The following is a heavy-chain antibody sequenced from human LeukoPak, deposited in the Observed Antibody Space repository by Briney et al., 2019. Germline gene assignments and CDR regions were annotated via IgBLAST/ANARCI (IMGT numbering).Heavy chain of an antibody. D-gene: IGHD2-15*01. J-gene: IGHJ6*02. V-gene: IGHV4-34*01. CDR1: GGSFSGHY. CDR3: ARHVHCSGGTCYRYGMDV. CDR2: INQSGST. Sequence: PSETLSLTCAVYGGSFSGHYWSWIRQPPGKGLEWIAEINQSGSTNYNPSLESRVTISVDTSKKHFSLKLSSVTAGDTAVYYCARHVHCSGGTCYRYGMDVWGQGTTVTVSS.